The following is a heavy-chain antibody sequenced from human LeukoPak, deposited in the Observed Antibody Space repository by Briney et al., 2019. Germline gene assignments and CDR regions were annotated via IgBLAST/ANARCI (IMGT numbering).Heavy chain of an antibody. Sequence: RTGGSLRLSCAASGFTFSSFAMSWVRQAPGRGLEWVSGISSSGGDTSYADSVKGRSTISRDNSKNMLYLQVNSLRAEDTAIYYCARPHITPHALGYWGQGTLVTVSS. CDR3: ARPHITPHALGY. CDR2: ISSSGGDT. V-gene: IGHV3-23*01. CDR1: GFTFSSFA. J-gene: IGHJ4*02. D-gene: IGHD2-21*01.